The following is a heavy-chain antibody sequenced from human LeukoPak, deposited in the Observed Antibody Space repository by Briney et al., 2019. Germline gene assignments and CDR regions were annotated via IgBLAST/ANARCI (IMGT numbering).Heavy chain of an antibody. D-gene: IGHD3-22*01. CDR2: INGEGRES. CDR1: GFSFSSYW. Sequence: GGSLRLSCAVSGFSFSSYWMTWVRQTPGKGLGWVPNINGEGRESHYVDSVEGRFTISRDNAKNSLYLQMSSLRVEDTAVYYCTRDISPKFSDSKSYYDAFDAWGQGTMVTVSS. CDR3: TRDISPKFSDSKSYYDAFDA. V-gene: IGHV3-7*01. J-gene: IGHJ3*01.